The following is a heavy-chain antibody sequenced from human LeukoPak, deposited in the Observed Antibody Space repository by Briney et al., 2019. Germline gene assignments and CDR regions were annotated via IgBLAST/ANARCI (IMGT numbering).Heavy chain of an antibody. Sequence: ASVKVSCKASGYTFTSYGISWVRQAPGQGLEWMGWISAYNGNTNYAQKLRGRVTMTTDTSTSTAYMELRSPRSDDTAVYYCARDPRDIVVVPAVINFDYWGQGTLVTVSS. CDR2: ISAYNGNT. V-gene: IGHV1-18*04. CDR3: ARDPRDIVVVPAVINFDY. D-gene: IGHD2-2*01. CDR1: GYTFTSYG. J-gene: IGHJ4*02.